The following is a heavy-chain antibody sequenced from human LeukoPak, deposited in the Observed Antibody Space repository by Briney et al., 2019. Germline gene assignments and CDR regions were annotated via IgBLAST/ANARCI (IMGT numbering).Heavy chain of an antibody. CDR1: GFTFSDSW. D-gene: IGHD3-16*01. CDR3: ATYTHWVAGDV. CDR2: MNQDGSAK. V-gene: IGHV3-7*01. Sequence: GGSLRLSCAASGFTFSDSWMSWVRQAPGKGLEWVANMNQDGSAKGYVDSVKGRFTISRDNARNFLYLQMSSLRPEDTAVYYCATYTHWVAGDVWGQGTTVTVSS. J-gene: IGHJ6*02.